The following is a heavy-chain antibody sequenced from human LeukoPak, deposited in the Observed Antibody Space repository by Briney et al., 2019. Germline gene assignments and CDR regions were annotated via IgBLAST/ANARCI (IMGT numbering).Heavy chain of an antibody. CDR3: AKVGGRATINFASFDI. D-gene: IGHD5-24*01. CDR1: GGSISSDY. J-gene: IGHJ3*02. Sequence: SETLTLTCNVSGGSISSDYWNWIRQPPGKALEWIGYIYHSGSTNYNPSLRSRVTISIDKSKKQFSLKLTSVTAADTAIYYCAKVGGRATINFASFDIWGQGRMVTVSS. V-gene: IGHV4-59*01. CDR2: IYHSGST.